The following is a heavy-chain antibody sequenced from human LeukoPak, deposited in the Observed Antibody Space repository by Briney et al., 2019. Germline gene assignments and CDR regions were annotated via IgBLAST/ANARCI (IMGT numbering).Heavy chain of an antibody. CDR3: ARDFTGLTSYDAFDI. V-gene: IGHV3-21*01. D-gene: IGHD3-9*01. Sequence: PRRSLRLSCAASGFTFTSDSMNWVRQAPGKGLEGVSSIRSSSGYIYYADSVKGRFTISRDNAKNSLYLQMNSLRAEDTAVYYCARDFTGLTSYDAFDIWGQGTMVTVSS. CDR2: IRSSSGYI. CDR1: GFTFTSDS. J-gene: IGHJ3*02.